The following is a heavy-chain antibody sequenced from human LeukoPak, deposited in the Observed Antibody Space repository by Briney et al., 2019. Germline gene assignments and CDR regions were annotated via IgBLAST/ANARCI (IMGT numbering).Heavy chain of an antibody. V-gene: IGHV4-34*01. Sequence: SETLSLTCGVSGVSVSDYSWTWIRQTPGKGLEWIGEISNTGSTHYNPSLRSRLNISVETTKHQFSLKMPSVTAADTAVYYCARGLATFYHFASGSHSRFDTWGQGTLVSVSS. CDR3: ARGLATFYHFASGSHSRFDT. CDR1: GVSVSDYS. J-gene: IGHJ5*02. CDR2: ISNTGST. D-gene: IGHD3-3*01.